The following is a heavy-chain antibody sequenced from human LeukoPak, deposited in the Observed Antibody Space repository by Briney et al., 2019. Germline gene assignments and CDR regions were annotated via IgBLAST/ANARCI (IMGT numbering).Heavy chain of an antibody. CDR3: ARDKRSTAGNWFDP. CDR1: GYTFTDYY. CDR2: INPNSGGT. J-gene: IGHJ5*02. D-gene: IGHD1-14*01. Sequence: ASVKVSCKASGYTFTDYYIHWVRQAPGQGLEGMGRINPNSGGTNYAQRFQGRVTMTRDTYISTAYMEVSTLRSDDAAVYYCARDKRSTAGNWFDPWGQGTLVTVSS. V-gene: IGHV1-2*06.